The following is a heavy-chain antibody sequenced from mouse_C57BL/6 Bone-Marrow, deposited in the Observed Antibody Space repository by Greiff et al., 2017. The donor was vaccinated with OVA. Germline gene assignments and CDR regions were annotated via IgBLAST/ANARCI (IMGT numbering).Heavy chain of an antibody. CDR2: IDPEDGET. CDR1: GFNIKDYY. D-gene: IGHD3-2*02. CDR3: APSQLRRSWFAY. J-gene: IGHJ3*01. Sequence: EVKVEESGAELVKPGASVKLSCTASGFNIKDYYMHWVKQRTEQGLEWIGRIDPEDGETKYAPKFQGKANITADTSSNTAYLQLSSLTSEDTAVYYCAPSQLRRSWFAYWGQGTLVTVSA. V-gene: IGHV14-2*01.